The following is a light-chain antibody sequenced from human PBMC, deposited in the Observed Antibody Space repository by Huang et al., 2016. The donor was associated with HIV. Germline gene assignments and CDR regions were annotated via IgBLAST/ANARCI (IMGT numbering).Light chain of an antibody. J-gene: IGKJ3*01. CDR2: EAS. CDR3: QQSSNWPFT. CDR1: HNPDRQ. Sequence: VVLTQSPATLSLSPGERATLSCRTSHNPDRQLAWYQQKVGQPPRLLIYEASERATGIPVRFSGRGSGTDFTLTISSLEPEDFAVYYCQQSSNWPFTFGPGTKVDI. V-gene: IGKV3-11*01.